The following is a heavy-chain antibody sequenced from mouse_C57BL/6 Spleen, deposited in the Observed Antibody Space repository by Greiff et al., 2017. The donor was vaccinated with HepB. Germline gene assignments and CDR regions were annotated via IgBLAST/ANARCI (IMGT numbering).Heavy chain of an antibody. V-gene: IGHV1-85*01. CDR1: REE. D-gene: IGHD1-2*01. CDR3: ARDGPYAMGD. Sequence: REESKWGKERPGQGREWIGWIYPRDGSTKYNEKFKGKATLTVDTSSSTAYMELHSLTSEDSAVYFCARDGPYAMGDWGQGTSVTVSS. J-gene: IGHJ4*01. CDR2: IYPRDGST.